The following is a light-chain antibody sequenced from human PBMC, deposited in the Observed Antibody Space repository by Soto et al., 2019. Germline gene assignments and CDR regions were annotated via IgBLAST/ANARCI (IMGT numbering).Light chain of an antibody. Sequence: QSVLTQPPSASGTPGQRVTISCSGSNSNIGRNAVNWYQQLSGTAPKLLIYSSNQRPSGVPDRFSGSESGTSASLAISGLQSEDEADYYCGAWDDSLNGPVFGGGTKLTVL. CDR3: GAWDDSLNGPV. CDR2: SSN. J-gene: IGLJ2*01. V-gene: IGLV1-44*01. CDR1: NSNIGRNA.